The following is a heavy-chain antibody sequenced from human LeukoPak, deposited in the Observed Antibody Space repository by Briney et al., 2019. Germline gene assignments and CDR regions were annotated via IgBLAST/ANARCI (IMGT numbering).Heavy chain of an antibody. CDR3: AKVLDFWSGYWRYYMDV. CDR1: GFTFSSYA. D-gene: IGHD3-3*01. J-gene: IGHJ6*03. CDR2: VSSSGGST. V-gene: IGHV3-23*01. Sequence: PGGSLRLSCAASGFTFSSYAMSWVRQAPGKGLEWVSIVSSSGGSTYYADSVEGRFTISRDNSKNTLYLEMNSLRAEDTATYYCAKVLDFWSGYWRYYMDVWGKGTTVTVSS.